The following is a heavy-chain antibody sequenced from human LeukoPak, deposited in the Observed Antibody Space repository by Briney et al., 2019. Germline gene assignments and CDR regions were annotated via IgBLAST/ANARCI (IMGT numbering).Heavy chain of an antibody. J-gene: IGHJ4*02. CDR2: ISGSGSTI. CDR3: AGLVLDY. CDR1: GFTFRSYE. Sequence: GGSLRLSCAASGFTFRSYEMTWVRQAPGKGLEWVSYISGSGSTIYYTDSVKGRFTISRDNAKNSLYLQVNSLRAEDTAVYYCAGLVLDYWGQGTLVTVSS. V-gene: IGHV3-48*03. D-gene: IGHD6-19*01.